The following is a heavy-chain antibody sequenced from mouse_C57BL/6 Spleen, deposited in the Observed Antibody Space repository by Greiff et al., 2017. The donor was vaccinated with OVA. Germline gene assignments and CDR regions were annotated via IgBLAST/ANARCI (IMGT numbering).Heavy chain of an antibody. V-gene: IGHV5-4*01. Sequence: EVKLVESGGGLVKPGGSLKLSCAASGFTFSSYAMSWVRQTPEKRLEWVATISDGGSYTYYPDNVKGRFTISRDNANNNLYLQMSHLKSEDTAMYYCERDDDYDSPWFAYWGQGTLVTVSA. CDR1: GFTFSSYA. CDR2: ISDGGSYT. J-gene: IGHJ3*01. CDR3: ERDDDYDSPWFAY. D-gene: IGHD2-4*01.